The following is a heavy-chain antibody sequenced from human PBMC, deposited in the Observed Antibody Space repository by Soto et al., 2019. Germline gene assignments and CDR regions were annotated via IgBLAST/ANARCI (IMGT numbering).Heavy chain of an antibody. CDR2: IYWDEDK. Sequence: QITLKESGPTLVKPTQTLTLTCTFSGFSLSTSGVGVGWIRQPPGKALEWLALIYWDEDKRHSPSLKSRLTIXXDXSXXQVVLTMTNMDPVDTATYYCAHRPGTMIADDAFDIWGQGTMVTVSS. D-gene: IGHD3-22*01. J-gene: IGHJ3*02. V-gene: IGHV2-5*02. CDR1: GFSLSTSGVG. CDR3: AHRPGTMIADDAFDI.